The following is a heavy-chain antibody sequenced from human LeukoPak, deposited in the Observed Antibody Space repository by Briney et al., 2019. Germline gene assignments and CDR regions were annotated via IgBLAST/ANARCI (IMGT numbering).Heavy chain of an antibody. J-gene: IGHJ4*02. CDR1: GGSISTYY. Sequence: SETLSFTCTVSGGSISTYYWSWIRKPPGKGLEGIGYIYYSGSTNYNPSLKSRVTISVDTSKNQFSLKLSSVTAADTAVYYCARGMTTVTSAHHYWGQGTLVTVSS. V-gene: IGHV4-59*08. D-gene: IGHD4-17*01. CDR2: IYYSGST. CDR3: ARGMTTVTSAHHY.